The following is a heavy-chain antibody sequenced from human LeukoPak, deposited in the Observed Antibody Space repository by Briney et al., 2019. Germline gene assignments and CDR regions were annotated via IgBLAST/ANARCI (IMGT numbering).Heavy chain of an antibody. CDR3: AGRPTGYSSGYIH. CDR1: GFTFSTYA. CDR2: ISGSGGST. D-gene: IGHD5-18*01. V-gene: IGHV3-23*01. Sequence: GGSLRLSCAASGFTFSTYAMSWVRQAPGKGLEWVSAISGSGGSTYYADSVKGRFTISRDNSENIVYLQMNNLRVEDTAVYYCAGRPTGYSSGYIHWGQGTLVTVSS. J-gene: IGHJ4*02.